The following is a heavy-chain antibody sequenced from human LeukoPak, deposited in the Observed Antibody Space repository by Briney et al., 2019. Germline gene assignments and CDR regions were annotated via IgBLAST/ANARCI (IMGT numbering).Heavy chain of an antibody. CDR1: GFAFNTYT. CDR2: ISSTGAYI. J-gene: IGHJ4*02. CDR3: ARVSSNPYSRGYYHFDY. V-gene: IGHV3-21*01. D-gene: IGHD6-25*01. Sequence: GGSLRLSCAASGFAFNTYTMDWVRQTPGKGLEWVSSISSTGAYIYHADSMDGRFTVSRDNARNLLYLHMNSLRAEDSAMYFCARVSSNPYSRGYYHFDYWGQGTLVTVSS.